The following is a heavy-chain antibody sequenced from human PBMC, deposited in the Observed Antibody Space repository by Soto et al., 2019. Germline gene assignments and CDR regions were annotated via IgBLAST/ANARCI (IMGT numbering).Heavy chain of an antibody. CDR1: GASISSSRSY. CDR2: FYYTGGT. J-gene: IGHJ4*02. Sequence: SETLSLTCTVSGASISSSRSYWGWVRQPPGKGLEWIVSFYYTGGTYSTYYNPSLKSRVTISVDTSKSQFSLNLRSVTATDTAVYYCASPRQGNYDFLSGYYALDYWGQGTLVTVSS. D-gene: IGHD3-3*01. V-gene: IGHV4-39*01. CDR3: ASPRQGNYDFLSGYYALDY.